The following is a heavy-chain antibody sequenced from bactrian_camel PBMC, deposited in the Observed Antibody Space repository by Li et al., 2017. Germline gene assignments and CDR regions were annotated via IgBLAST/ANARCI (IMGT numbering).Heavy chain of an antibody. CDR3: AAESWVHDGDCRTSGD. Sequence: DVQLVESGGDLVQAGGSLRLSCAASGNIGSSFCMGWFRQTPGKERKGVAIIYSGGSSSYYANFVKGRFTISQDSARNTVYLQMNSLKSEDTAVYYCAAESWVHDGDCRTSGDWGQGTQVTV. CDR1: GNIGSSFC. D-gene: IGHD6*01. V-gene: IGHV3S40*01. CDR2: IYSGGSSS. J-gene: IGHJ4*01.